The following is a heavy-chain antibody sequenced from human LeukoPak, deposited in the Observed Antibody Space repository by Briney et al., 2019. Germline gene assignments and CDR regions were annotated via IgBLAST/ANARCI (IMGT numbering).Heavy chain of an antibody. V-gene: IGHV3-23*01. CDR3: AKAFGTNGYYQLPIDD. Sequence: GGSLRLSCAASGFSFSSYGMSWVRQAPGKGLECVSAITGSGDTTYYADSVKGRFTIFRDNSKNTLYLQLNNLRAEDTAIYYCAKAFGTNGYYQLPIDDWGQGTLVTVSS. CDR2: ITGSGDTT. CDR1: GFSFSSYG. J-gene: IGHJ4*02. D-gene: IGHD3-22*01.